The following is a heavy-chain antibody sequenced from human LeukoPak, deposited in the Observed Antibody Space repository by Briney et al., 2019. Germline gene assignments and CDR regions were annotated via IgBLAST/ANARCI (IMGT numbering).Heavy chain of an antibody. CDR1: GFTFSSYA. Sequence: TGGSLRLSCAASGFTFSSYAMHWARQAPGKGLEWVAVISYDGSNKYYADSVKGRFTISRDNSKNTLYLQMNSLRAEDTAVYYCARDPRDIVVVPAALTGVTWFDPWGQGTLVTVSS. CDR2: ISYDGSNK. J-gene: IGHJ5*02. CDR3: ARDPRDIVVVPAALTGVTWFDP. D-gene: IGHD2-2*01. V-gene: IGHV3-30-3*01.